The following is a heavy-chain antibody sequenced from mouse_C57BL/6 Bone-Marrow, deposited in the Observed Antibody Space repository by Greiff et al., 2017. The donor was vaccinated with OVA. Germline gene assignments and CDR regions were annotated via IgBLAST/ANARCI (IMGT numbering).Heavy chain of an antibody. CDR1: GYTFTSYW. Sequence: QVQLKQPGAELVKPGASVKLSCKASGYTFTSYWMHWVKQRPGQGLEWIGMIHPNSGSTNYNEKFKSKATLTVDKSSSTAYMQLSSLTSEDSAVYYCARKGNRGGIYAMDYWGQGTSVTVSS. D-gene: IGHD2-1*01. CDR3: ARKGNRGGIYAMDY. CDR2: IHPNSGST. J-gene: IGHJ4*01. V-gene: IGHV1-64*01.